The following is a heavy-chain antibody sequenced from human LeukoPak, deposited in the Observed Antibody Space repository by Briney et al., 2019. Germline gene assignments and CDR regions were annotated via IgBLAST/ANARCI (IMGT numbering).Heavy chain of an antibody. D-gene: IGHD6-19*01. CDR1: GFTVSSNY. CDR3: SSGWYYFDY. CDR2: IYSGGST. J-gene: IGHJ4*02. Sequence: GGSLGLSCAASGFTVSSNYMSWVRQAPGKGLEWVSVIYSGGSTYYADSVKGRFTISRDNSKNTLYLQMNSLRAEDTAVYYCSSGWYYFDYWGQGTLVTVSS. V-gene: IGHV3-53*01.